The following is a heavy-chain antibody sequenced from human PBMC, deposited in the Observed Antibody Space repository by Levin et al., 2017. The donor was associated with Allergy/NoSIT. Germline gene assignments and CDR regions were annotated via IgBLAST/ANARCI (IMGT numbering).Heavy chain of an antibody. V-gene: IGHV4-31*03. CDR1: GGSISSGGYY. Sequence: SETLSLTCTVSGGSISSGGYYWSWIRQHPGKGLEWIGYIYYSGSTYYNPSLKSRVTISVDTSKNQFSLKLSSVTAADTAVYYCATIYDSYYYYMDVWGKGTTVTVSS. D-gene: IGHD5/OR15-5a*01. CDR2: IYYSGST. J-gene: IGHJ6*03. CDR3: ATIYDSYYYYMDV.